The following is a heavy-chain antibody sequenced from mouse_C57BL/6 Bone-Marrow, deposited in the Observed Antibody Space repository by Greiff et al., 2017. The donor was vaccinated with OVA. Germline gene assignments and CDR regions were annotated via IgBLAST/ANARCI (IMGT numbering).Heavy chain of an antibody. V-gene: IGHV5-17*01. J-gene: IGHJ4*01. Sequence: EVKVVESGGGLVKPGGSLKLSCAASGFTFSDYGMHWVRQAPEKGLEWVAYISSGSSTIYYADTLKGRFTISRDNAKNTLFLQMTSLRSEDTAMDYCAGDGSCEDAMDYWGQGTSVTVSS. CDR3: AGDGSCEDAMDY. CDR1: GFTFSDYG. D-gene: IGHD1-1*02. CDR2: ISSGSSTI.